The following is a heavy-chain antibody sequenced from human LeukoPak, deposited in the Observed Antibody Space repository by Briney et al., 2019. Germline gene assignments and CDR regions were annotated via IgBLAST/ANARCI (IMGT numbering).Heavy chain of an antibody. V-gene: IGHV4-34*01. CDR2: INHSGST. Sequence: KSSETLSLTCAVYGGSFSGYYWSWIRQPPGKGLEWIGEINHSGSTNYNPSLKSRVTISVDTSKNQFSLKLSSVTAADTAVYYCASQIRDCSSTSCYSPYWGQGTLVTVSS. D-gene: IGHD2-2*01. CDR3: ASQIRDCSSTSCYSPY. CDR1: GGSFSGYY. J-gene: IGHJ4*02.